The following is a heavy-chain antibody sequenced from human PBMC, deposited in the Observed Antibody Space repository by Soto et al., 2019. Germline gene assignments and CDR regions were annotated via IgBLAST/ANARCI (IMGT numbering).Heavy chain of an antibody. J-gene: IGHJ4*02. Sequence: VGSLRLSCAASGFTFSSYAMSWVRQAPGKGLEWVSAISGSGGSTYYADSVKGRFTISRDNSKNTLYLQMNSLRAEDTAVYYCAKATDYDILTGYYDFDYWGQGTLVTVSS. CDR2: ISGSGGST. CDR3: AKATDYDILTGYYDFDY. D-gene: IGHD3-9*01. V-gene: IGHV3-23*01. CDR1: GFTFSSYA.